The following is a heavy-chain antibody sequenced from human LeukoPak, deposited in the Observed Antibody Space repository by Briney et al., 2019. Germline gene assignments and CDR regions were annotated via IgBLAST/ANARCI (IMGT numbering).Heavy chain of an antibody. CDR1: GGSISSYY. CDR3: ARGAIAARIGRCFDY. CDR2: IYYSGST. D-gene: IGHD6-6*01. J-gene: IGHJ4*02. V-gene: IGHV4-59*12. Sequence: SEILSLTCTVSGGSISSYYWSWIRQPPGKGLEWIGYIYYSGSTNYNPSLKSRVTISVDTSKNQFSLKLSSVTAADTAVYYCARGAIAARIGRCFDYWGQGTLVTVSS.